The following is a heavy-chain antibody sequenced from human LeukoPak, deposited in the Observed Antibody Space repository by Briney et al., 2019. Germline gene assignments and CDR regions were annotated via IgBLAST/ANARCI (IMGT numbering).Heavy chain of an antibody. D-gene: IGHD2/OR15-2a*01. CDR2: INSDGSST. Sequence: GGSLRLSCAASGFTFSSYAMSWVRQAPGKGLVWVSRINSDGSSTSYADSVKGRFTISRDNAKNTLYLQMNSLRAEDTAVYYCASLQIGPYYYYSMDVWGQGTTVTVSS. V-gene: IGHV3-74*01. CDR3: ASLQIGPYYYYSMDV. J-gene: IGHJ6*02. CDR1: GFTFSSYA.